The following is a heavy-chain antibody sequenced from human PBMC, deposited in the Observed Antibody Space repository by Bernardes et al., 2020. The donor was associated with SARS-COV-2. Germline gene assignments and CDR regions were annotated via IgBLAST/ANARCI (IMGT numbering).Heavy chain of an antibody. V-gene: IGHV1-2*02. D-gene: IGHD2-2*01. CDR2: INPNSGGT. Sequence: ASVKVSCKASGYTFTGYYMHWVRQAPGQGLEWMGWINPNSGGTNYAQKFQGRVTMTRDTSISTAYMELSRLRSDDTAVYYCARASPPSLVVPAAPRMYYYYMDVWGKGTTVTVSS. CDR1: GYTFTGYY. J-gene: IGHJ6*03. CDR3: ARASPPSLVVPAAPRMYYYYMDV.